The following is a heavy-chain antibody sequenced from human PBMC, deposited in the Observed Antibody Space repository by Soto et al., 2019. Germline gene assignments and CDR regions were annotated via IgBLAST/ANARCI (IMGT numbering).Heavy chain of an antibody. D-gene: IGHD3-22*01. V-gene: IGHV3-30*18. J-gene: IGHJ4*02. CDR2: ISYDGSNK. Sequence: GGSLRLSCAASGFTFSSYGMHWVRQAPGKGLEWVAVISYDGSNKYYADSVKGRFTSSRDNSKNTLYLQMNSLRAEDTAVYYCAKAPRYYYDSSGSFPWGQGPLITVSS. CDR3: AKAPRYYYDSSGSFP. CDR1: GFTFSSYG.